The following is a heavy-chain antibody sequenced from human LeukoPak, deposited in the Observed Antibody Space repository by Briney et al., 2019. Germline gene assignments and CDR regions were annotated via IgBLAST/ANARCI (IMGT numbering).Heavy chain of an antibody. J-gene: IGHJ4*02. V-gene: IGHV3-73*01. CDR3: TSQTGTFDY. CDR1: GFTFSGSA. CDR2: IRSKANSYAT. Sequence: PGGSLRPSCAASGFTFSGSAMHWVRQASGKGLEWVGRIRSKANSYATAYAASVKGRFTISRDDSKNTAYLQMNSLKTEGTAVYYCTSQTGTFDYWGQGTLVTVSS.